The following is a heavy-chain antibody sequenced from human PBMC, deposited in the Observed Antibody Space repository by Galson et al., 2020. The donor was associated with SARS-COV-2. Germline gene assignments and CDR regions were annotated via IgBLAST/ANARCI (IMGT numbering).Heavy chain of an antibody. CDR3: VRDRSGYGDFDY. CDR1: ADSISSGGSY. V-gene: IGHV4-31*03. D-gene: IGHD5-12*01. CDR2: IYYIGST. Sequence: SETLSLTCTVSADSISSGGSYWSWIRQHPGKGLEWIGYIYYIGSTYYNPSLKSRVTISVDTPKNQFSLKLSSVTAADTAVYYCVRDRSGYGDFDYGGQGTLVTVSS. J-gene: IGHJ4*02.